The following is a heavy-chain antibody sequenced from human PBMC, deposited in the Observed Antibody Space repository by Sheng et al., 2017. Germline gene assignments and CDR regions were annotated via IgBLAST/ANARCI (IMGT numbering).Heavy chain of an antibody. J-gene: IGHJ4*02. CDR2: ISSSGDTI. V-gene: IGHV3-48*03. D-gene: IGHD4-17*01. CDR1: GFTFSSYE. CDR3: ARRLGFDY. Sequence: EVQLVESGGGLVQPGGSLRLSCAVSGFTFSSYEMNWVRQAPGKGLEWVSYISSSGDTIYYADSVKGRFTISRDNGQNSLYLQMNRLRAEDTAVYYCARRLGFDYWGQGTLVTVSS.